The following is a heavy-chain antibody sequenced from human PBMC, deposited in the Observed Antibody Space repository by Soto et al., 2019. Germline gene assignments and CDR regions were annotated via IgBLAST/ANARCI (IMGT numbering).Heavy chain of an antibody. D-gene: IGHD3-16*01. J-gene: IGHJ4*02. CDR2: IYPGDSDT. CDR3: AKSAGSHYDYVWGSYPFDY. CDR1: GYSFTSYW. V-gene: IGHV5-51*01. Sequence: RGESLKISCKGSGYSFTSYWIGWVRQMPGKGLEWMGIIYPGDSDTRYSPSFQGQVTISADKSISTAYLQWSSLKASDTAMYYCAKSAGSHYDYVWGSYPFDYWGQGTLVTVSS.